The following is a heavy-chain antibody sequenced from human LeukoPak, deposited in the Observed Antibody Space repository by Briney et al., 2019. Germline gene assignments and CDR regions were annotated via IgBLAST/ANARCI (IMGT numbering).Heavy chain of an antibody. CDR2: IYYSGST. CDR1: GRSISSYY. Sequence: SETLSLTCTVSGRSISSYYWSWIRQPPGKGLEWIGYIYYSGSTNYNPSLKSRVTISVDTSKNQFSLKLSSVTAADTAVYYCARGGIAAAVYWGQGTLVTVSS. CDR3: ARGGIAAAVY. V-gene: IGHV4-59*01. D-gene: IGHD6-13*01. J-gene: IGHJ4*02.